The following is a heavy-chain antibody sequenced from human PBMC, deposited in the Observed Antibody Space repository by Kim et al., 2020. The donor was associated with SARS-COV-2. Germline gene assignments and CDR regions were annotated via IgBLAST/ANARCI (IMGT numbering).Heavy chain of an antibody. CDR1: GVSFNNYW. Sequence: GGSLRLSCAASGVSFNNYWMGWVRPAPGKGLEWVAHIKEDGSEKYYVDSVKGRFTISRDNAKNSLYLQMNSLRAEDTAVYYCARDRGYCTGGSCYSIFDYWGQGTQVTVSS. V-gene: IGHV3-7*03. CDR2: IKEDGSEK. J-gene: IGHJ4*02. D-gene: IGHD2-15*01. CDR3: ARDRGYCTGGSCYSIFDY.